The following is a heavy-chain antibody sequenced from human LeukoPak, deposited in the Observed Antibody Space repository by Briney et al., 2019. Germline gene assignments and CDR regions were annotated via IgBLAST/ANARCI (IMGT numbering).Heavy chain of an antibody. Sequence: SVKVSCKASGGTFSSYAISWVRQAPGQGLEWMGGIIPIFGTANYAQKFQGRVTITADKSTSTAYMELSRLRSDDTAVYYCARGEASGLLWDIVVVVAATHNWFDPWGQGTLVTVSS. CDR1: GGTFSSYA. J-gene: IGHJ5*02. V-gene: IGHV1-69*06. CDR3: ARGEASGLLWDIVVVVAATHNWFDP. CDR2: IIPIFGTA. D-gene: IGHD2-15*01.